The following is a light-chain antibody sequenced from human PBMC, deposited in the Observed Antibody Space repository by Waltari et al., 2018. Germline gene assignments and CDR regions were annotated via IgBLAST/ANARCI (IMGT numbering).Light chain of an antibody. Sequence: IQMTQSPSSLSASVGDRVTITCRASQSISSYLNWYQQKPGKAPKLLIYAASSLQSPVPSRFSGSGSGTDFTLTISSLQPEDFATYYCQQSYSTPPRFGGGTKVEIK. CDR1: QSISSY. J-gene: IGKJ4*01. CDR3: QQSYSTPPR. CDR2: AAS. V-gene: IGKV1-39*01.